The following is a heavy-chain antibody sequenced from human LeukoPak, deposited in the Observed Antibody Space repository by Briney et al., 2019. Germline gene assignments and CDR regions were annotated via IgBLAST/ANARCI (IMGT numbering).Heavy chain of an antibody. CDR2: IRYDGSNK. CDR3: ATTSGTYYYDSSGYYASVQGLFDY. D-gene: IGHD3-22*01. CDR1: GFTFSSYG. Sequence: PGGSLRLSCAASGFTFSSYGMHWVRQAPGKGLEWVAFIRYDGSNKYYADSVKGRFTISRDNSKNTLYVQMNSLRAEDTAVYYCATTSGTYYYDSSGYYASVQGLFDYWGQGTLVTVSS. V-gene: IGHV3-30*02. J-gene: IGHJ4*02.